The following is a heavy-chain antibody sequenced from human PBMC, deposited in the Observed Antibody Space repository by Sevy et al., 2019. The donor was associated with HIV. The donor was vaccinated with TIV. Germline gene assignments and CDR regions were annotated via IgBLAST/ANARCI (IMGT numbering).Heavy chain of an antibody. CDR3: AKDLGGGSSYPVCDYFDY. Sequence: GGSLRLSCAASGFTFSSYGMHWVRQAPGKGLEWVAVIWYDGSNKYYADSVKGRFTISRDNSKNTLYLQMNSLRAEDTAVYYCAKDLGGGSSYPVCDYFDYWGQGTLVTVSS. D-gene: IGHD2-15*01. CDR2: IWYDGSNK. J-gene: IGHJ4*02. V-gene: IGHV3-33*06. CDR1: GFTFSSYG.